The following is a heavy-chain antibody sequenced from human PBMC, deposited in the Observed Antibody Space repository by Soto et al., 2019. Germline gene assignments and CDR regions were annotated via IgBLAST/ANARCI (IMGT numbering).Heavy chain of an antibody. J-gene: IGHJ4*02. D-gene: IGHD6-19*01. Sequence: EVQLVESGGGLVQPGGSLRLSCAASGFTFSSYWMHWVRQAPGKGLVWVSRINSDGSSTSYADSVKGRFTISRDNAKNTLYLKMNSLRAEDTVVYYCARGSLAVAHPMGYWGQGTLVTVSS. CDR3: ARGSLAVAHPMGY. V-gene: IGHV3-74*01. CDR1: GFTFSSYW. CDR2: INSDGSST.